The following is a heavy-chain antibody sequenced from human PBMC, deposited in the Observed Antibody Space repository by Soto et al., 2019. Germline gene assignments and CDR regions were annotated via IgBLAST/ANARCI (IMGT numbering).Heavy chain of an antibody. V-gene: IGHV1-8*01. Sequence: ASVQVSCKASGYTFTSYDINWVRQATGQGLEWMGWMNPNSGNTGYAQKFQGRVTMTRNTSISTAYMELSSLRSEDTAVYYCATPGRAVAGTTDYFDNWGQGTLVTVSS. CDR1: GYTFTSYD. CDR2: MNPNSGNT. CDR3: ATPGRAVAGTTDYFDN. D-gene: IGHD6-19*01. J-gene: IGHJ4*02.